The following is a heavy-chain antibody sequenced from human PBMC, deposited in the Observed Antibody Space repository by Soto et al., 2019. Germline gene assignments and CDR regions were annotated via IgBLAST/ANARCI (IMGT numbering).Heavy chain of an antibody. CDR3: ATSDPYDILTCYFPYYYYSMDV. CDR1: GYTLTELS. Sequence: GASVKVSCKVSGYTLTELSMHWVRQAPGKGLEWMGGFDPEDGETIYAQKFQGRVTMTEDTSTDTAYMELSSLRSEDTAVYYCATSDPYDILTCYFPYYYYSMDVWGQGTTVTVSS. V-gene: IGHV1-24*01. J-gene: IGHJ6*02. CDR2: FDPEDGET. D-gene: IGHD3-9*01.